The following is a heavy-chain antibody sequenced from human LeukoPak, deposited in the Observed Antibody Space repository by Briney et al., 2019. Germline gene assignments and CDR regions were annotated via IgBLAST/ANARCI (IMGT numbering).Heavy chain of an antibody. V-gene: IGHV3-69-1*02. CDR1: GFTFSSYA. CDR3: ARGRRPDAFDS. Sequence: GGSLRLSCAASGFTFSSYAMSWVRQAPGKGLEWVSTFSGTSTNSYADAVKGRFTISRDNAKNSLYLQMNSLRAEDTAVYYCARGRRPDAFDSWGQGTRVTVSS. CDR2: FSGTSTN. J-gene: IGHJ3*02.